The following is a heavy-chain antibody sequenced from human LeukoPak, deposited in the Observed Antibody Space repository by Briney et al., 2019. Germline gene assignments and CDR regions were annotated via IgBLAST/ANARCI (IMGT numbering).Heavy chain of an antibody. J-gene: IGHJ5*02. D-gene: IGHD3-22*01. CDR3: ARQNYDSSGYNSGWFDP. V-gene: IGHV4-38-2*01. CDR1: GYSISSGYY. Sequence: PSETLSLTCAVSGYSISSGYYWGWIRQPPGKGLEWIGSIYHSGSTYYNPSLKSRVTISVDTSKNQFSLKLSSVTAADTAVYYCARQNYDSSGYNSGWFDPWGQGTLVTVSS. CDR2: IYHSGST.